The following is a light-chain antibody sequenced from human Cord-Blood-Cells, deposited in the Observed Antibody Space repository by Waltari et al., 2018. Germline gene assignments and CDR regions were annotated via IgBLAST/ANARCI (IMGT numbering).Light chain of an antibody. J-gene: IGKJ3*01. Sequence: EIVLTQSPATLSLSPGERATLSCRASQSVSSYLAWYQQKPGQAPRLLIYDASNRATGIPARFSGSGSGTDVTLTISSLEPEDFAVYYCQQRSNWPPQFTVGPGTKVDIK. CDR1: QSVSSY. V-gene: IGKV3-11*01. CDR2: DAS. CDR3: QQRSNWPPQFT.